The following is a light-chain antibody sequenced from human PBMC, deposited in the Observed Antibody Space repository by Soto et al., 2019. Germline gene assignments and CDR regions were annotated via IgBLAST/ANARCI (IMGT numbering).Light chain of an antibody. V-gene: IGLV1-40*01. CDR1: SSNIGAGYD. CDR3: QSYDSRLSGWV. CDR2: GNS. J-gene: IGLJ3*02. Sequence: QSVLTQPPSVSGAPGQRVTISCTGSSSNIGAGYDVHWYQQLPGTAPKLLIYGNSNRPSGVPDRFSGSKSGTSASLAITGLRAEDQADDNCQSYDSRLSGWVFGGGTQLTVL.